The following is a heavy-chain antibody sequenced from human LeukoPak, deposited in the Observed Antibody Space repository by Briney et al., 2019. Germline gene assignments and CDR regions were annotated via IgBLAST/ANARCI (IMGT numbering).Heavy chain of an antibody. CDR2: IYPGDSDT. D-gene: IGHD3-22*01. V-gene: IGHV5-51*01. CDR3: ARHPVGRERYYYDSSGYYLDY. J-gene: IGHJ4*02. CDR1: GYSFTSYW. Sequence: GESLKISCKGSGYSFTSYWIGWVRQMPGKGLEWMGIIYPGDSDTRYSPSFQGQVTISADKSISTAYLQWSSLKASDTAMYYCARHPVGRERYYYDSSGYYLDYWGQGILVTVSS.